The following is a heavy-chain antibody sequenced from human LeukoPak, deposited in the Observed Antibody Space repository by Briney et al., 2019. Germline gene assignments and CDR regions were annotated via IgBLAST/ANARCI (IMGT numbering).Heavy chain of an antibody. CDR1: GFTFSSYE. Sequence: PGGSLRPSCAASGFTFSSYEMNWVRQAPGKGLEWVSYISSSGSTIYYADSVKGRFTISRDNAKNSLYLQMNSLRAEDTAVYYCARDEGDNWFDPWGQGTLVTVSS. V-gene: IGHV3-48*03. CDR3: ARDEGDNWFDP. CDR2: ISSSGSTI. J-gene: IGHJ5*02.